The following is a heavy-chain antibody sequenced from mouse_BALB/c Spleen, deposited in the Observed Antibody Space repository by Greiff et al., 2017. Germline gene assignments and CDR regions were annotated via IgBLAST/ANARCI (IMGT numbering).Heavy chain of an antibody. J-gene: IGHJ3*01. Sequence: VMLVESGPGLVQPSQSLSITCTVSGFSLTSYGVHWVRQSPGKGLEWLGVIWSGGSTDYNAAFISRLSISKDNSKSQVFFKMNSLQADDTAIYYCARTIYDGYYPFAYWGQGTLVTVSA. D-gene: IGHD2-3*01. CDR3: ARTIYDGYYPFAY. V-gene: IGHV2-4-1*01. CDR1: GFSLTSYG. CDR2: IWSGGST.